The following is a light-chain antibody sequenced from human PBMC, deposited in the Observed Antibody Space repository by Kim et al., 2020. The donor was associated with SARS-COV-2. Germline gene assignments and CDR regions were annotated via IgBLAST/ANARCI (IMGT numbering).Light chain of an antibody. Sequence: DIQMTQSPSTLSASVGDRVTITCRASQSTSTWLAWYQQKPGKAPKLLIYKASTLESGVPSRFSGSGSGTEFTLTISSLQPDDFATYYCQQYNDYTWTFGQGTKVDIK. CDR3: QQYNDYTWT. CDR2: KAS. J-gene: IGKJ1*01. V-gene: IGKV1-5*03. CDR1: QSTSTW.